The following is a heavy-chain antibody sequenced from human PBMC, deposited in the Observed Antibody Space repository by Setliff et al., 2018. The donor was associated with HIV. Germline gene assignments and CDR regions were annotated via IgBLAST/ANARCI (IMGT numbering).Heavy chain of an antibody. V-gene: IGHV4-59*01. J-gene: IGHJ4*02. Sequence: ETLSLTCSVSGGSLNRYYWSWIRQTPGKGLEWIGYIYYSGGTTYSSHPSLKSRVTISVDTSKNQFSVKLTSVTPADTALYYCARGGTTVPNYFDYWGQGTLVTVSS. D-gene: IGHD4-17*01. CDR2: IYYSGGT. CDR3: ARGGTTVPNYFDY. CDR1: GGSLNRYY.